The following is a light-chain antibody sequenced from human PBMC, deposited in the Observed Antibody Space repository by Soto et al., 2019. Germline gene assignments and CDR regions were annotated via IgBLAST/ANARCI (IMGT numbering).Light chain of an antibody. Sequence: QSVLTQPAYVSGSPGQSITISCTGTSSDVGFYNLVSWYHQYPGKAPKLILYAGTKRPSGLSTRFSGSMSGSTASLTISGLQAEDEGNYYCCSYATSDTLLFGGGTKLTVL. CDR3: CSYATSDTLL. CDR2: AGT. J-gene: IGLJ2*01. CDR1: SSDVGFYNL. V-gene: IGLV2-23*01.